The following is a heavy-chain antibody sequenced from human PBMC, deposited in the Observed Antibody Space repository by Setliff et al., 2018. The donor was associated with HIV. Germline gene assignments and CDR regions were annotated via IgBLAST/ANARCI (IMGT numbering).Heavy chain of an antibody. V-gene: IGHV3-23*01. CDR3: AKASVTSIQYFDY. Sequence: GSLRLSCAASGFTFSTYWMTWVRQAPGKGLEWVSAISGSGGSTYYADSVKGRFTISRDNSKNTLSLQMNSLRAEDTAVYYCAKASVTSIQYFDYWGQGTLVTVSS. CDR1: GFTFSTYW. J-gene: IGHJ4*02. CDR2: ISGSGGST. D-gene: IGHD2-2*02.